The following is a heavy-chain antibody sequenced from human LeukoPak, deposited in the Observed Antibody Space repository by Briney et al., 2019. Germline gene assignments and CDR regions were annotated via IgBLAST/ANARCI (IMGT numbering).Heavy chain of an antibody. J-gene: IGHJ4*02. CDR3: ASQSYGLFEY. CDR2: ISYDGSNK. D-gene: IGHD3-10*01. Sequence: PGGSLRLSCAAYGFTFSSYGMHWVRQDPGKGLVWVVVISYDGSNKYYADSVKGRFTISRENSKNTLYLQMNSLRAEDKAVYYCASQSYGLFEYWGQGTLVTVSS. CDR1: GFTFSSYG. V-gene: IGHV3-30*03.